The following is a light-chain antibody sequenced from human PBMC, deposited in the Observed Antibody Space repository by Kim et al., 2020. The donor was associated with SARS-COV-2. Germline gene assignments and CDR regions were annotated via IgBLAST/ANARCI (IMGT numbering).Light chain of an antibody. V-gene: IGKV3-15*01. CDR3: QHYNNWPSWT. CDR1: QSVNSN. Sequence: EIVMTQSPATLSVSPGERVTLSCRASQSVNSNLAWYQQKPGQVPRLLIYGASTRATGIPARFSARGSGTEFTLTISSLQFEDFAVYYCQHYNNWPSWTFGQGTKVDIK. J-gene: IGKJ1*01. CDR2: GAS.